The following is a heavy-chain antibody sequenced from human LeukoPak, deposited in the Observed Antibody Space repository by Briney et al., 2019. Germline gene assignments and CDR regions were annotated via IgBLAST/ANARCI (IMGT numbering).Heavy chain of an antibody. V-gene: IGHV1-69*01. CDR2: IIPIFGTA. D-gene: IGHD6-19*01. CDR1: GGTFSSYA. CDR3: ARDSVAVAGTGLGY. Sequence: GSSVKVSCKASGGTFSSYAISWVRQAPGQGLEWMGGIIPIFGTANYAQKFQGRVTITADESTSTAYMELGSLRSEDTAVYYCARDSVAVAGTGLGYWGQGTLVTVSS. J-gene: IGHJ4*02.